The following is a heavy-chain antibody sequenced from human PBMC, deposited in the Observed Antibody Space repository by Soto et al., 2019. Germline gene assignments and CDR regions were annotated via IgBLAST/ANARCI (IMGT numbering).Heavy chain of an antibody. CDR1: GGTFSSYA. Sequence: QVQLVQSGAEVKKPGSSVKVSCKASGGTFSSYAISWVRQAPGQGLEWMGGIIPIFGTANYAQKFQGRVTITADESTSTAYMGLSSLRSEDTAVYYCAGGDYYDSSGYYYSAFDYWGQGTLVTVSS. D-gene: IGHD3-22*01. CDR3: AGGDYYDSSGYYYSAFDY. V-gene: IGHV1-69*01. CDR2: IIPIFGTA. J-gene: IGHJ4*02.